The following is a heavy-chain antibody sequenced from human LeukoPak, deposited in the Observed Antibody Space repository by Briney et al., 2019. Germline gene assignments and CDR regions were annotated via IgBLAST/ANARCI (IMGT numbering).Heavy chain of an antibody. CDR1: GYTFTGYY. V-gene: IGHV1-2*02. J-gene: IGHJ3*02. D-gene: IGHD1-26*01. CDR3: ARDVVEWEPWDAFDI. CDR2: INPNSGGT. Sequence: GASVKVSCKASGYTFTGYYMHWVRQAPGQGLEWMGWINPNSGGTNYAQKFQGKVTMTRDTSISTAYMELSRLRSDDTAVYYCARDVVEWEPWDAFDIWGQGTMVTVSS.